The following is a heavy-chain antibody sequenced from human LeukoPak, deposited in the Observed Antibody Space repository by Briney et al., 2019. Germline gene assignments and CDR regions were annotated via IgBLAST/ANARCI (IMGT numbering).Heavy chain of an antibody. J-gene: IGHJ6*03. CDR2: INPNSGGT. V-gene: IGHV1-2*02. D-gene: IGHD2-2*03. CDR1: GYTFTGYY. CDR3: ARGKYGYCSSTSCYGYYYYYMDV. Sequence: ASVKVSCKASGYTFTGYYMHWVRQAPGQGLEWMGWINPNSGGTNYAQKFQGRVTMTRDTSISTAYMELSRLRSDDTAVYYCARGKYGYCSSTSCYGYYYYYMDVWGKGTTVTISS.